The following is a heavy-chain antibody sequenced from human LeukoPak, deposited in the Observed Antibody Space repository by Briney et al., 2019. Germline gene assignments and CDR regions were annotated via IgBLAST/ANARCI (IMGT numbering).Heavy chain of an antibody. CDR3: ARDPVLVTMFYYYGMDV. V-gene: IGHV4-61*01. D-gene: IGHD2-21*02. Sequence: KASETLSLTCTVSSGSVNSGSYYWSWIRQPPGKGLEWIGYIYYGGSTNYNPSLKSRVTISVDTSKNQFSLRLNSVTAADTAVYYCARDPVLVTMFYYYGMDVWGKGTTVTVSS. CDR2: IYYGGST. CDR1: SGSVNSGSYY. J-gene: IGHJ6*04.